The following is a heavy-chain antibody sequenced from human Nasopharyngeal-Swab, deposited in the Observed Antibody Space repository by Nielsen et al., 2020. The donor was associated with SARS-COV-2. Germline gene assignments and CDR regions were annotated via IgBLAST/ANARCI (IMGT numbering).Heavy chain of an antibody. CDR1: GFTFSSYS. V-gene: IGHV3-21*01. CDR2: ISSSSSYI. D-gene: IGHD3-3*01. Sequence: GGSLRLSCAASGFTFSSYSMNWVRQAPGKGLEWDSSISSSSSYIYYADSVKGRFTISRDNAKNSLYLQMNSLRAEDTAVYYCARVRDRDYDFWSGYYGNTYYRDGMDVWGQGTTVTVS. J-gene: IGHJ6*02. CDR3: ARVRDRDYDFWSGYYGNTYYRDGMDV.